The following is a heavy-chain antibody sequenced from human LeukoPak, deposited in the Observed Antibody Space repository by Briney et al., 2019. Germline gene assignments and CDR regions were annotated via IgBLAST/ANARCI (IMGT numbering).Heavy chain of an antibody. CDR3: ARELDDYVWGSL. CDR2: ISSSGSTI. CDR1: GFAFSNYN. J-gene: IGHJ3*01. D-gene: IGHD3-16*01. V-gene: IGHV3-48*04. Sequence: GGSLRLSCAASGFAFSNYNMNWVRQAPGKGLEWVSYISSSGSTIYYADSVKGRFTISRDNAKNSLYLQMNSLRAEDTAVYYCARELDDYVWGSLWGQGTMVTVSS.